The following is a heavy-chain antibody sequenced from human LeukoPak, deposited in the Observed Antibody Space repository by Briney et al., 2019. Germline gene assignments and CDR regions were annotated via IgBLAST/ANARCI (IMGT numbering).Heavy chain of an antibody. Sequence: PSETLSLTCTVSGGSISSYYWSWIRQPPGKGLEWIGYIYYSGSTNYNPSLKSRVTISVDTSKNQFSLKLSSVTAADTAVYYCARDSIVATMSGYYYYGMDVWGQGTTVTVPS. V-gene: IGHV4-59*01. J-gene: IGHJ6*02. CDR3: ARDSIVATMSGYYYYGMDV. CDR1: GGSISSYY. CDR2: IYYSGST. D-gene: IGHD5-12*01.